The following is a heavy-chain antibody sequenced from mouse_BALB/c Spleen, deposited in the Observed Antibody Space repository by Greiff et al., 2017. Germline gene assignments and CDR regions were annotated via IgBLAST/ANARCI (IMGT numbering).Heavy chain of an antibody. D-gene: IGHD2-10*01. CDR3: ARSSYYGNPWFAY. V-gene: IGHV8-12*01. J-gene: IGHJ3*01. Sequence: QVTLKVSGPGILQPSQTLSLTCSFSGFSLSTSGMGVSWIRQPSGKGLEWLAHIYWDDDKRYNPSLKSRLTISKDTSRNQVFLKITSVDTADTATYYCARSSYYGNPWFAYWGQGTLVTVSA. CDR1: GFSLSTSGMG. CDR2: IYWDDDK.